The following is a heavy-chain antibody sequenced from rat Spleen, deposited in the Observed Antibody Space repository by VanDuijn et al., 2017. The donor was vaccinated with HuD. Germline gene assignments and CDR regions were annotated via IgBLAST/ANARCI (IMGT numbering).Heavy chain of an antibody. CDR3: ARRHYGYTDYFDY. CDR1: GFTFTNYD. J-gene: IGHJ2*01. CDR2: ISTGGGNT. V-gene: IGHV5-25*01. Sequence: EVKLVESGGGLVQPGRSLKLSCAASGFTFTNYDMAWVRQAPTKGLEWIASISTGGGNTYYRDSVKGRFTISRDNPKSTLYLQMDSLRSEDTATYYCARRHYGYTDYFDYWGQGVMVTVSS. D-gene: IGHD1-9*01.